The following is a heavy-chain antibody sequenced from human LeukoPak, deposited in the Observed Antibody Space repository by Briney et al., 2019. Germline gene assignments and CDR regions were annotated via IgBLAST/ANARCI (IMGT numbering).Heavy chain of an antibody. D-gene: IGHD4-17*01. J-gene: IGHJ4*02. CDR1: GFTFSTYA. Sequence: QSGGSLRLSCAASGFTFSTYAMSWVRQAPGRGLQCVSTISGSGGSRHYADSVKGRFIISRDTSKNTVFLQMNSLRAEDKAAYYCAKCALGDYVGPHDFWGQGTLVTVSS. CDR3: AKCALGDYVGPHDF. CDR2: ISGSGGSR. V-gene: IGHV3-23*01.